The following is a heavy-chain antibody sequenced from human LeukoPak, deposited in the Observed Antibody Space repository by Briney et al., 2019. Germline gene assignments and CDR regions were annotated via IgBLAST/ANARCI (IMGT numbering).Heavy chain of an antibody. D-gene: IGHD3-16*01. V-gene: IGHV3-48*01. CDR2: ISSSSSTI. Sequence: GGSLRLSCAASGFTFSSFEMKWVRQAPGKGLEWVSYISSSSSTIYYADSVKGRFTISRDNAKNSLYLQMNSLRAEDTAVYYCARDGGNYWGQGTLVTVSS. CDR3: ARDGGNY. CDR1: GFTFSSFE. J-gene: IGHJ4*02.